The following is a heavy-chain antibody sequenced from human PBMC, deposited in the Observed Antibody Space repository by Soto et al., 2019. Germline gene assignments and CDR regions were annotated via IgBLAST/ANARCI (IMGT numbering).Heavy chain of an antibody. V-gene: IGHV3-30*18. CDR2: ISYDGSNK. D-gene: IGHD6-19*01. CDR3: AKVLGAVAGGDPWYLDL. CDR1: GFTFSSYG. Sequence: QVQLVESGGGVVQPGRSLRLSCAASGFTFSSYGMHWVRQAPGKGLEWVAVISYDGSNKYYADSVKGRFTISRDNAKNTLYVQMNGLGAEDTAVYYCAKVLGAVAGGDPWYLDLWGRGTLVTVSS. J-gene: IGHJ2*01.